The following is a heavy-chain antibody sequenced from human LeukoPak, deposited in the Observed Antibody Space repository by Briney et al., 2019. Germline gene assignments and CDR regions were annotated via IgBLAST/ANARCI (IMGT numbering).Heavy chain of an antibody. J-gene: IGHJ4*02. V-gene: IGHV4-59*12. CDR3: ARGFYFDY. CDR1: GGSISSYY. CDR2: IYYSGST. Sequence: SETLSLTCTVSGGSISSYYWSWIRQPPGKGLEWIGYIYYSGSTNYNPSLKSRVTMSVDTSKIQFSLTLTSVTAADTAVYYCARGFYFDYWGQGTLVTVSS.